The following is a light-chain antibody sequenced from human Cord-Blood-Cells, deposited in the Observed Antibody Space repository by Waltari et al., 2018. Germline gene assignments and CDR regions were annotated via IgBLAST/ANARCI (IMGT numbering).Light chain of an antibody. CDR1: SSDVGGYNY. CDR3: SSYTSSSTWV. J-gene: IGLJ3*02. CDR2: DVS. V-gene: IGLV2-14*03. Sequence: QSALTQPASVSGSPGQSLNISCTGTSSDVGGYNYVSWYQQHPGKAPKSMIYDVSNRPSGVSNRFSGSKSGNTASLTISWLQAEDEADYYCSSYTSSSTWVFGGGTKLTVL.